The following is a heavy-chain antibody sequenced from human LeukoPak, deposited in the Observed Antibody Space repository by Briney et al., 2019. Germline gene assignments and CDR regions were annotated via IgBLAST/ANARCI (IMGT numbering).Heavy chain of an antibody. Sequence: ASVKVSCKASGGTFSSYAISWVRQAPGQGLEWMGRIIPILGIANYAQKFQXXVTITADKSTSTAYMELSSLRSEDTAVYYCARGXXYYYDSSGYGFDYWGQGTLVTVSS. D-gene: IGHD3-22*01. CDR3: ARGXXYYYDSSGYGFDY. V-gene: IGHV1-69*04. CDR2: IIPILGIA. J-gene: IGHJ4*02. CDR1: GGTFSSYA.